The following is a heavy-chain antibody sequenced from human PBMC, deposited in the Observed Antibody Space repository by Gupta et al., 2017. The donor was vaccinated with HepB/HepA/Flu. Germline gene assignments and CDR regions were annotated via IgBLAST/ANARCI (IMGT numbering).Heavy chain of an antibody. V-gene: IGHV4-34*02. CDR1: GGSFSDYY. J-gene: IGHJ4*02. Sequence: QVQLQQWGAGLLKPSETLSLTCAVYGGSFSDYYWSWIRQPPGKGLEWIGEINHSGSTNYNPSLKSRVTISVDTSKNQFSLKLSSVTAADTAVYYCARRTTVLYYFHYWGRGTPVTVSS. CDR3: ARRTTVLYYFHY. D-gene: IGHD1-1*01. CDR2: INHSGST.